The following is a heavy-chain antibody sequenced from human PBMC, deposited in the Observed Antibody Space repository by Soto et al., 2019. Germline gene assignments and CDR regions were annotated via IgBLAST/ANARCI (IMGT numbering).Heavy chain of an antibody. CDR3: AREDYSNYGNWFDP. CDR2: IYSGGST. J-gene: IGHJ5*02. Sequence: EVPLVESGGGLIQPGGSLRLSCAASGFTVSANYMSWVRQAPGKGLEWVSVIYSGGSTDYADSVKGRFTISRDNSKNTLYLQMNSLRAEDTAVYYCAREDYSNYGNWFDPWGQGTLVTVSS. V-gene: IGHV3-53*01. CDR1: GFTVSANY. D-gene: IGHD4-4*01.